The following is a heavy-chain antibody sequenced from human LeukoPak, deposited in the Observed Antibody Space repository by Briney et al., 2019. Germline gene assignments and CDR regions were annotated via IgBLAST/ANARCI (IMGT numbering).Heavy chain of an antibody. Sequence: SETLSLTCGVSGGAITNYYWNWIRQAPGKGLEWLGYIYYTGSTTYNPSVKSRITISLDTSKKQISLKLRSVTAADTAVYYCARDRTGGPLFDCWGQGTLVTVSS. CDR3: ARDRTGGPLFDC. CDR2: IYYTGST. CDR1: GGAITNYY. J-gene: IGHJ4*02. V-gene: IGHV4-59*12. D-gene: IGHD4-23*01.